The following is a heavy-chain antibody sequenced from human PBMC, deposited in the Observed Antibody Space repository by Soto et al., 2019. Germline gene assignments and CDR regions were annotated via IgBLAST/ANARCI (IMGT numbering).Heavy chain of an antibody. V-gene: IGHV1-18*01. CDR2: ISTYNGNK. CDR3: ARSYGDPSSAAGFDH. J-gene: IGHJ4*02. CDR1: GYTFRDYG. D-gene: IGHD4-17*01. Sequence: QVQLVQSGGEVKKPGASVKVSCKASGYTFRDYGISWVRQAPGQGLEWMGWISTYNGNKNYAQRFHGRVTLTTDTSTTTAYMELRSLRSDDTDIYYCARSYGDPSSAAGFDHWGQGTLVTVSS.